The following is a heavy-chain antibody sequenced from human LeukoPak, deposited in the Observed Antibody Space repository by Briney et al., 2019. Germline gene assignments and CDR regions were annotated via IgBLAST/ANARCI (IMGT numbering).Heavy chain of an antibody. Sequence: ASVTVSCKASGYTFTSYGITWVRQAPGQGLEWMGWISAYNGKTNYAQKFQGRVTLTTDTSTSTACMELRSLRSDDTAVYYCASCHCTNGVCYGECEYFQHWGQGTLVTVSS. J-gene: IGHJ1*01. CDR1: GYTFTSYG. V-gene: IGHV1-18*01. CDR2: ISAYNGKT. D-gene: IGHD2-8*01. CDR3: ASCHCTNGVCYGECEYFQH.